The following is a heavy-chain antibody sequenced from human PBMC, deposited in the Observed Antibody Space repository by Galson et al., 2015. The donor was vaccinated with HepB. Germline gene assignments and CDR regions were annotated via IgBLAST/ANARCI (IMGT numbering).Heavy chain of an antibody. Sequence: ETLSLTCAVYGGSFSGYYWSWIRQPPGKGLEWIGEINHSGSTNYNPSLKSRVTISVDTSKNQFSLKLSSVTAADTAVYYCARGVKRGSSWYNPWGQGTLVTVSS. J-gene: IGHJ5*02. CDR1: GGSFSGYY. D-gene: IGHD6-13*01. CDR3: ARGVKRGSSWYNP. CDR2: INHSGST. V-gene: IGHV4-34*01.